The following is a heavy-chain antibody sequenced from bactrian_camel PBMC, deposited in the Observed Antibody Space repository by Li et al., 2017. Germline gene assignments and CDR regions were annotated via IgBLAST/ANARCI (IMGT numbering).Heavy chain of an antibody. D-gene: IGHD1*01. CDR3: AADRLACLTQMPRPMSPRAYNL. CDR2: LSRGGLT. Sequence: QVQLVESGGGSVQAGGSLRLSCAVSGYSAISYCMTWFRQAPGKEREVVAALSRGGLTYYSDSVRGRFTISRDDAKNAVYLQMNSLKPEDTTMYYCAADRLACLTQMPRPMSPRAYNLWGQGTQVTVS. J-gene: IGHJ4*01. CDR1: GYSAISYC. V-gene: IGHV3S55*01.